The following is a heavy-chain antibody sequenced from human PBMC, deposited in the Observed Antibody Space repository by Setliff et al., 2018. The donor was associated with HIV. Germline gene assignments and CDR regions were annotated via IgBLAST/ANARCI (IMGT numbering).Heavy chain of an antibody. CDR3: ARVLDSGYDRAFDI. J-gene: IGHJ3*02. CDR1: GGSISSYY. D-gene: IGHD5-12*01. V-gene: IGHV4-4*08. CDR2: TYTSGST. Sequence: SETLSLTCTVSGGSISSYYWSWIRKPPGKGLEWIGYTYTSGSTNYNHSLKSRFTISIDTAKNKYSLKLSSVTAADTALYYCARVLDSGYDRAFDIWGQVTMVTVSS.